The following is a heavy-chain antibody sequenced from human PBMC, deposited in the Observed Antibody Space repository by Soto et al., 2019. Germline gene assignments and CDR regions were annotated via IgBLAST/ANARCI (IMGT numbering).Heavy chain of an antibody. CDR1: GFTFSSYS. CDR2: ISSSSSTI. V-gene: IGHV3-48*02. J-gene: IGHJ4*02. CDR3: ARDLAYSGSFYFDY. D-gene: IGHD1-26*01. Sequence: GGSLRLSCAASGFTFSSYSMNWVRQAPGKGLEWVSYISSSSSTIYYADSVKGRLTISRDNAKNSLYLQMNSLRDEDTAVYYCARDLAYSGSFYFDYWGQGTLVTVSS.